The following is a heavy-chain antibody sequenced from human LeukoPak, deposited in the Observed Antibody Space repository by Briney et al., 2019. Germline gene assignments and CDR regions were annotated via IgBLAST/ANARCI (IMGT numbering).Heavy chain of an antibody. CDR1: GFSVSGNY. Sequence: GGSLRLSCAPPGFSVSGNYRSGGRQALGEGGGWVSVIYGGSSTYYADSVKGRFTISRDNSKNTLYLQMNSLRAEDTAVYYCARDMGKQQLVLRYWGQGTLVTVSS. D-gene: IGHD6-13*01. CDR2: IYGGSST. V-gene: IGHV3-66*01. CDR3: ARDMGKQQLVLRY. J-gene: IGHJ4*02.